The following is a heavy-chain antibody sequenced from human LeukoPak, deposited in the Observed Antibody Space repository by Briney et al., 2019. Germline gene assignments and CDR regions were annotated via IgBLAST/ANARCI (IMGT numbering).Heavy chain of an antibody. D-gene: IGHD3-22*01. J-gene: IGHJ4*02. CDR3: ARGRYYYDSSGYYVFDY. V-gene: IGHV4-4*07. CDR2: IHRSGRT. Sequence: SETLSLTCTVSGGSITSYYWSWMRQPAGKGLEWIGRIHRSGRTNYNPSLKSRVTMSVDTSKNQFSLKLSSVTAADMAVYYCARGRYYYDSSGYYVFDYWGQGTLVTVSS. CDR1: GGSITSYY.